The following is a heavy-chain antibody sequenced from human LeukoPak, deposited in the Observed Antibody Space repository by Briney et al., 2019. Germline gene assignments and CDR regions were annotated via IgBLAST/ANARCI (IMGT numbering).Heavy chain of an antibody. CDR3: AKSPNYYDSSGYLEYGMDV. D-gene: IGHD3-22*01. V-gene: IGHV3-23*01. J-gene: IGHJ6*02. CDR1: GFTFSSYT. CDR2: ISGSGGST. Sequence: GGSLRLSCAASGFTFSSYTMTWVRQAPGKGLEWVSAISGSGGSTYYADSVKGRFTISRDNSKNTLYLQMNCLRAEDTAVYYCAKSPNYYDSSGYLEYGMDVWGQGTTVTVSS.